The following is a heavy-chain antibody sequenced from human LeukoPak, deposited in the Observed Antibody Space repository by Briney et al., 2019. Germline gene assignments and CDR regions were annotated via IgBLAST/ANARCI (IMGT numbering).Heavy chain of an antibody. CDR1: GFTFSSYG. V-gene: IGHV3-23*01. Sequence: PGGSLRLSCAASGFTFSSYGMSWVRQAPGKGLEWVSAISGSGGSTYYADSVKGRFTISRDNSKNTLYLQMYSLRAEDTAVYYCAKKLGYSYGYDYFDYWGQGTLVTVSS. CDR2: ISGSGGST. J-gene: IGHJ4*02. CDR3: AKKLGYSYGYDYFDY. D-gene: IGHD5-18*01.